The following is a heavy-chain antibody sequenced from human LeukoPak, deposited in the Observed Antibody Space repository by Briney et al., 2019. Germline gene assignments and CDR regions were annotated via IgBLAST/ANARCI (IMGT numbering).Heavy chain of an antibody. J-gene: IGHJ4*02. Sequence: GGSLRLSCAASGFTFSSYSMNWVRQAPGKGLEWVSSISSSSSYIYYADSVKGRFTISRDNAKNSLYLQMNSLRAEDTAVYYCARPFLYDSSGYYHPQFPYDYWGQGTLVTVSS. CDR1: GFTFSSYS. CDR2: ISSSSSYI. V-gene: IGHV3-21*01. D-gene: IGHD3-22*01. CDR3: ARPFLYDSSGYYHPQFPYDY.